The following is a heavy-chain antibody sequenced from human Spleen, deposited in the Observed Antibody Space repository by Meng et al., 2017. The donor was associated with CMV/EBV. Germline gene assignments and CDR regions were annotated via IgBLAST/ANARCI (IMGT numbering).Heavy chain of an antibody. CDR2: IIPIFGTA. D-gene: IGHD5-24*01. V-gene: IGHV1-69*05. Sequence: SVQVSCKASGGTFSSYAISWVRQAPGQGLEWMGGIIPIFGTANYAQKFQGRVTITTDESTSTAYMELSSLRSEDTAVYYCARDRPNGYNGVFDYWGQGTLVTVSS. CDR1: GGTFSSYA. CDR3: ARDRPNGYNGVFDY. J-gene: IGHJ4*02.